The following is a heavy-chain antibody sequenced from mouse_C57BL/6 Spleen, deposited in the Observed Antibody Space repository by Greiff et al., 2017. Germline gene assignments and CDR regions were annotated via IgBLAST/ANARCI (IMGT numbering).Heavy chain of an antibody. CDR1: GYTFTGYW. V-gene: IGHV1-9*01. CDR3: ATTVVAHFDY. CDR2: ILPGSGST. Sequence: VKLQESGAELMKPGASVKLSCKATGYTFTGYWIEWVKQRPGHGLEWIGEILPGSGSTNYNEKFKGKATFTADTSSNTAYMQLSSLTTEDSAIYYCATTVVAHFDYWGQGTTLTVSS. J-gene: IGHJ2*01. D-gene: IGHD1-1*01.